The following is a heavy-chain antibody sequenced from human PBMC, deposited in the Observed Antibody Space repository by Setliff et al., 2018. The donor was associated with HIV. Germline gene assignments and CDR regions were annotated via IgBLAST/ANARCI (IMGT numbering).Heavy chain of an antibody. CDR2: INPNGNT. J-gene: IGHJ3*01. Sequence: ASVKVSCKASGYSFTTYGISWVRQAPGQGLEWMGWINPNGNTKNHHKFEGRITMTTDTPTTTAFMELRSLTSDDTAVYFCAREPPSSNPTLQYAFDLWGQGTMVTVSS. D-gene: IGHD4-4*01. CDR1: GYSFTTYG. CDR3: AREPPSSNPTLQYAFDL. V-gene: IGHV1-18*01.